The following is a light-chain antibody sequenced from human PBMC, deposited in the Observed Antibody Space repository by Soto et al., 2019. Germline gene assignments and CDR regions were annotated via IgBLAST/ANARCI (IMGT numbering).Light chain of an antibody. CDR2: GAS. Sequence: VLTQSPGTLSLSPGERATLSYRASQSVNNNYLAWYQQKPGQSPRLLIYGASIRATAIPDRFSGSGSGTDFTLTISRLEPEDSAVYYCQQHSRSITFGGGTKVEIK. CDR1: QSVNNNY. CDR3: QQHSRSIT. V-gene: IGKV3-20*01. J-gene: IGKJ4*01.